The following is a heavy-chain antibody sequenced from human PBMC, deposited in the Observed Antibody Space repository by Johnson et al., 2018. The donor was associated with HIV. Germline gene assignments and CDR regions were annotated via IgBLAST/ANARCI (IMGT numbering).Heavy chain of an antibody. CDR3: ARDGKVGATPRRAFDI. J-gene: IGHJ3*02. D-gene: IGHD1-26*01. CDR1: GFTFSSYG. Sequence: QVQLVESGGDLVQPGGSLRLSCAASGFTFSSYGMHWVRQAPAKGLEWVAAISYDGSDKDHADSVKGLFTITRDSSKNTLYLQMNSLRAEDTAVYYCARDGKVGATPRRAFDIWGQGTMVTVSS. CDR2: ISYDGSDK. V-gene: IGHV3-30*19.